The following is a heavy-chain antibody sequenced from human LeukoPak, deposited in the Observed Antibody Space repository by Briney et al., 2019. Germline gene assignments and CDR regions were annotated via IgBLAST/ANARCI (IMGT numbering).Heavy chain of an antibody. Sequence: ASVKVSCKASGYTFTNYYIHWVRQAPGQGLEWMGIINPAGGSTGYAQKFQGRVTMTRDTSTSTVYMELSSLRSEDTAVYYCARYNGDLTGGFDYWGQGTLLTVSS. CDR2: INPAGGST. J-gene: IGHJ4*02. CDR1: GYTFTNYY. D-gene: IGHD4-17*01. CDR3: ARYNGDLTGGFDY. V-gene: IGHV1-46*01.